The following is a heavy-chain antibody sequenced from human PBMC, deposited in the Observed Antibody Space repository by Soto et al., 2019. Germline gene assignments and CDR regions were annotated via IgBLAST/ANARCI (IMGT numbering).Heavy chain of an antibody. D-gene: IGHD3-16*01. Sequence: EVQLVESGGGLVKPGGSLRLSCAASGFTFSPYNMNWVRQAPGKGLEWVSSISSSGSYIYYADSVKGRFTISRYNAKNSLYLEMNSARAEDTAVYYCARGLLRATDYWGQGTLVTVSS. CDR2: ISSSGSYI. V-gene: IGHV3-21*01. CDR3: ARGLLRATDY. CDR1: GFTFSPYN. J-gene: IGHJ4*02.